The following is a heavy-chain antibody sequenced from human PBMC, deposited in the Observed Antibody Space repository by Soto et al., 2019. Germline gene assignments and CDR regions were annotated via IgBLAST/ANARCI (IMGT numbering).Heavy chain of an antibody. Sequence: ASVKVSCKASGYTFTSYSISWVRQAPGQGLEWMGWISAYNGNTNYAQKLQGRVTMTTDTSTSTAYMELRSLRSDDTAVYYCARSNARYYYDSSGYCHYWGQGTLVTVSS. V-gene: IGHV1-18*01. J-gene: IGHJ4*02. CDR1: GYTFTSYS. CDR3: ARSNARYYYDSSGYCHY. CDR2: ISAYNGNT. D-gene: IGHD3-22*01.